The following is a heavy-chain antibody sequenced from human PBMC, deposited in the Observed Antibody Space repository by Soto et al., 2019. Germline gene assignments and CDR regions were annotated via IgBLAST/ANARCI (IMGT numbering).Heavy chain of an antibody. D-gene: IGHD5-18*01. CDR1: GFTFSSYS. V-gene: IGHV3-48*01. Sequence: QPGGSLRLSCAASGFTFSSYSMNWVRQAPGKGLEWVSYISSSSSTIYYAESVKGRFTISRDNAKNSLYLQMNSLRAEDTAVYYCARDGGYSYGPFDYWGQGTLVTVSS. CDR2: ISSSSSTI. CDR3: ARDGGYSYGPFDY. J-gene: IGHJ4*02.